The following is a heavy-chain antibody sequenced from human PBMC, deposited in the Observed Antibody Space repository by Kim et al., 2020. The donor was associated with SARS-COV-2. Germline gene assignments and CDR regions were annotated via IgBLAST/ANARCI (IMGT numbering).Heavy chain of an antibody. CDR3: ARLGLLPWYFDV. Sequence: SETLSLTCTVSRLSITNHYWSWIRQPPGKGLEWIGYIYYNGNTRYNSSLESRVTMSVDTSKEQLSLRLTSVTASDTAVYFCARLGLLPWYFDVWGRGTLVTVSS. CDR2: IYYNGNT. D-gene: IGHD4-17*01. V-gene: IGHV4-59*08. J-gene: IGHJ2*01. CDR1: RLSITNHY.